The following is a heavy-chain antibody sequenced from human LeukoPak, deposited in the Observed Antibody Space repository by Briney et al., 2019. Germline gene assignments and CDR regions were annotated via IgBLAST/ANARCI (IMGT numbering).Heavy chain of an antibody. CDR2: IYYSGST. CDR1: GGSITSSLSY. D-gene: IGHD6-6*01. Sequence: PSETLSLTCSVSGGSITSSLSYWGWIRQPPGKGLEWIGSIYYSGSTYYSPSLKSRVTISVDTSKNQFSLKLSSVTAADTAVYYCARSIATYGPTHNWFGPWGQGILVTASS. CDR3: ARSIATYGPTHNWFGP. V-gene: IGHV4-39*01. J-gene: IGHJ5*02.